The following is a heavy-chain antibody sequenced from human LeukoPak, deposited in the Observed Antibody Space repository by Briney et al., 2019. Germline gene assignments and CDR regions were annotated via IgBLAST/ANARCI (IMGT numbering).Heavy chain of an antibody. V-gene: IGHV1-69*13. CDR1: GGTFSSYA. J-gene: IGHJ4*02. D-gene: IGHD6-13*01. CDR2: IIPIFGTA. Sequence: SVKVSCEASGGTFSSYAISWVRQAPGQGLERMGGIIPIFGTANYAQKFQGRVTITADESTSTAYMELRSLRSDDTAVYYCARDLRRGSSSWYVSGGDYWGQGTLVTVSS. CDR3: ARDLRRGSSSWYVSGGDY.